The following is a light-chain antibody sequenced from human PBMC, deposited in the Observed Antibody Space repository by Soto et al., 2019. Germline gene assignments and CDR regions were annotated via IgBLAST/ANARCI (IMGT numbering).Light chain of an antibody. CDR1: TSNFVSNS. CDR3: AAWDASLGGFYV. J-gene: IGLJ1*01. V-gene: IGLV1-44*01. CDR2: RNH. Sequence: QSVLTQSPSASGTPGQRVTISCSASTSNFVSNSVSWYQHVPGTAPKLLISRNHQRPSGVPDRFSASKAGASASLAISGLQSEDEGDYYCAAWDASLGGFYVFGSGTKVTVL.